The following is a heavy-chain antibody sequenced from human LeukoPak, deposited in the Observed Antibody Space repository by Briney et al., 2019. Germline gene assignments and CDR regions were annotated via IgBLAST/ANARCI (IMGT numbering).Heavy chain of an antibody. D-gene: IGHD3-16*01. CDR3: ARGPWGTLYGMDV. Sequence: PGRSVRLSCPATGFTFSRYGMHWVRQAPGKELEGVAVIWYDGSNKYNADSVKGRFTISRDNSNNTLYLQMSSLGAEDTAVYYCARGPWGTLYGMDVWGQGTTVTVSS. CDR2: IWYDGSNK. J-gene: IGHJ6*02. CDR1: GFTFSRYG. V-gene: IGHV3-33*01.